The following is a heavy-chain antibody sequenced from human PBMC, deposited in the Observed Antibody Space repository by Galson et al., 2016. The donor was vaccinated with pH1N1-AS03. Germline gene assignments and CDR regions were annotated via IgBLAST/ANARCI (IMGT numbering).Heavy chain of an antibody. Sequence: LSLTCTVSGASVISGSYYWSWIRQPPGERLEWIGYISYSGSTNYNPSLKSRVTISVDTSNNQFSLRLSSVTAADTAVYFCSSTPYYPFWSGYTPLDFWGQGTLITVSS. D-gene: IGHD3-3*02. CDR1: GASVISGSYY. CDR2: ISYSGST. CDR3: SSTPYYPFWSGYTPLDF. J-gene: IGHJ4*02. V-gene: IGHV4-61*01.